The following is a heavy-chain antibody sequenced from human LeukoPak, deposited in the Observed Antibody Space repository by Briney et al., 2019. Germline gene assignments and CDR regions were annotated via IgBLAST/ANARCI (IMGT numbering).Heavy chain of an antibody. CDR1: GFTFNNYP. CDR3: AKRSKLSCSSTSCPLDY. J-gene: IGHJ4*02. CDR2: ISDSGGVA. D-gene: IGHD2-2*01. V-gene: IGHV3-23*01. Sequence: GGSLRLSCAASGFTFNNYPMTWVRRPPGKGLEWVSGISDSGGVAYYTDSVKGRFAASRDNSKNTLYLQMSSLRADDTAVYYCAKRSKLSCSSTSCPLDYWGQGTLVTVSS.